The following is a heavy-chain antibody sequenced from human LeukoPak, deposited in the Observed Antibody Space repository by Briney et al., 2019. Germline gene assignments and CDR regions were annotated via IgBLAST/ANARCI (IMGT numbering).Heavy chain of an antibody. D-gene: IGHD3-22*01. V-gene: IGHV4-61*02. CDR2: IYTSGST. J-gene: IGHJ4*02. CDR3: ARDSYYYDSSGYFESWYYFDY. CDR1: GGSISSGSYY. Sequence: TSETLSLTCTVSGGSISSGSYYWSWIRQPAGKGLEWIGRIYTSGSTNYNPSLKSRVTISVDTSKNQFSLKLSSVTAADTAVYYCARDSYYYDSSGYFESWYYFDYWGQGTLVTVSS.